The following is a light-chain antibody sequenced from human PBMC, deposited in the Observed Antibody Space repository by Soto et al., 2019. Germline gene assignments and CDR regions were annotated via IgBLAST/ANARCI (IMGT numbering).Light chain of an antibody. CDR1: QGISNY. CDR2: AAS. V-gene: IGKV1-27*01. J-gene: IGKJ3*01. Sequence: DIQMTQSPSSLSASVGDRVTITCRASQGISNYLAWYQQKPGKVPKLLIYAASTLQSGVPSRFSGSGSGTDFTLTISSLQPEDVATYYCQKYNSAPQFTFGPGTKVAIK. CDR3: QKYNSAPQFT.